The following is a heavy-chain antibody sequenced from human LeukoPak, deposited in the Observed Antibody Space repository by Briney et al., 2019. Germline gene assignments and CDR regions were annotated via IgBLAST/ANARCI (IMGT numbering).Heavy chain of an antibody. CDR3: ARYLDYGGNSRVFQH. D-gene: IGHD4-23*01. Sequence: SETLSLTCAVYGGSFSGYYWGWVRQPPGKGLGWIGEINHGGSTNYNPSLKGRVTISVDTSKNQFSLKLSSVTAADTAVYYCARYLDYGGNSRVFQHWGQGTLVTVSS. CDR1: GGSFSGYY. V-gene: IGHV4-34*01. J-gene: IGHJ1*01. CDR2: INHGGST.